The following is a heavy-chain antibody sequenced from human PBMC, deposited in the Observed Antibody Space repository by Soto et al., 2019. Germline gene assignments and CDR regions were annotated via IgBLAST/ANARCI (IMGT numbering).Heavy chain of an antibody. Sequence: GGSLRLSCAASGFTFSSYGMHWVRQAPGKGLEWVAVISYDGSNTYYADSVKGRFTISRDNSKNTLYLQMNSLRAEDTAVYYCARLGKGSSGRPVLYYFDYWGQGTLVTVSS. CDR2: ISYDGSNT. D-gene: IGHD6-19*01. V-gene: IGHV3-30*03. J-gene: IGHJ4*02. CDR1: GFTFSSYG. CDR3: ARLGKGSSGRPVLYYFDY.